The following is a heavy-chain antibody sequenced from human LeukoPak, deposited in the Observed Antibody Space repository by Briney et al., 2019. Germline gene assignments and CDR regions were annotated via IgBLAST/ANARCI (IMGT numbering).Heavy chain of an antibody. D-gene: IGHD1-26*01. J-gene: IGHJ4*02. V-gene: IGHV1-8*03. CDR2: MNPNSGNT. Sequence: ASVKVSCKASGYTFTSYGISWVRQATGQGLEWMGWMNPNSGNTGYAQKFQGRVTITADESTSTAYMELSSLRSEDTAVYYCARGDIVGATTGYFDYWGQGTLVTVSS. CDR1: GYTFTSYG. CDR3: ARGDIVGATTGYFDY.